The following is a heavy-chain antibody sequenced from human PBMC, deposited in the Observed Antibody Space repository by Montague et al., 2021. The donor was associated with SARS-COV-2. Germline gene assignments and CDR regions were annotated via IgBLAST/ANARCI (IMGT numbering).Heavy chain of an antibody. Sequence: SETLSLTCTVSGGSISSYYWSWIRQPPGRGPQWIGYISYSGSTNYNPSLKSRVTISVDTSRNRFTLRLSSVTAADTAIYYCARKGSGRSDLAYWGQGTLVTVSS. CDR2: ISYSGST. D-gene: IGHD1-26*01. CDR3: ARKGSGRSDLAY. J-gene: IGHJ4*02. V-gene: IGHV4-59*01. CDR1: GGSISSYY.